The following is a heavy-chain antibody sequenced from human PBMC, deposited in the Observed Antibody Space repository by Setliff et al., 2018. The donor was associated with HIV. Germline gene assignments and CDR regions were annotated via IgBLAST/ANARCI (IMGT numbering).Heavy chain of an antibody. V-gene: IGHV1-46*01. CDR1: GYSFTSYY. Sequence: GASVKVSCKASGYSFTSYYMHWVRQAPGQGLEWMGIINPSGGSTSYAQKFQGRVTMTRDTSTSTAYMELSSLRSEDTAGYYCARDYYYYGSGSFGLDYWGQGTPVTVSS. CDR3: ARDYYYYGSGSFGLDY. J-gene: IGHJ4*02. CDR2: INPSGGST. D-gene: IGHD3-10*01.